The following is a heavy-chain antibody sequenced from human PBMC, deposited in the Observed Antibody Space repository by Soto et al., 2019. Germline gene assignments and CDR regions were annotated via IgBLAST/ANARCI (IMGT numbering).Heavy chain of an antibody. CDR1: GGSISSSSYY. V-gene: IGHV4-39*01. CDR2: IYYSGST. D-gene: IGHD3-10*01. CDR3: ERQAASIWFGDYHYGMDV. Sequence: QLQLQESGPGLVKPSETLSLTCTVSGGSISSSSYYWGWIRQPPGKGLEWIGSIYYSGSTYYNPSLKSRVTISVDTSKNQFSLKLSSVTAADTAVYYCERQAASIWFGDYHYGMDVWGQGTTVTVSS. J-gene: IGHJ6*02.